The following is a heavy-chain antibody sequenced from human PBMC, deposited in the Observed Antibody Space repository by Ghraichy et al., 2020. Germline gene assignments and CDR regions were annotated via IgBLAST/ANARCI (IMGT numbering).Heavy chain of an antibody. J-gene: IGHJ4*02. V-gene: IGHV4-39*01. CDR3: VRLESGYALGL. Sequence: SETLSLTCTVAGASISSIYFHWGWIRQAPGKGLEWIGAVYYSGSTYYNSSLKSRVTISVDTSKNQFSLKLTSVTAADTAVYYCVRLESGYALGLWGQGTLVTVSS. CDR1: GASISSIYFH. CDR2: VYYSGST. D-gene: IGHD2-2*01.